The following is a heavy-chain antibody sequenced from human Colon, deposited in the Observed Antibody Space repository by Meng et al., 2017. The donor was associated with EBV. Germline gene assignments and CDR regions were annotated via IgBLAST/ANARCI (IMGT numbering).Heavy chain of an antibody. CDR1: GGSISSYY. J-gene: IGHJ4*02. D-gene: IGHD2-2*01. CDR2: IYYRGST. Sequence: QVQLQESGPGLARPSETLSLTCTVSGGSISSYYWSWIRQPPGKGLEWIGYIYYRGSTFYNPSLKSRVTISVDTSKNQFSLKLSSVTAADTAVYFCARGELLWDYWGQGTLVTVSS. CDR3: ARGELLWDY. V-gene: IGHV4-59*08.